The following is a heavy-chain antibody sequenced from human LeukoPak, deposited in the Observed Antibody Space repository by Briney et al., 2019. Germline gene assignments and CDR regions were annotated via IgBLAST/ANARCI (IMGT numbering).Heavy chain of an antibody. CDR2: MRFDGKTK. V-gene: IGHV3-30*18. Sequence: GGSLRLSCVVSGFTFNRCWMNWVRQAPGKGPEWVAAMRFDGKTKYYVDSVKGRFTISRDTSKNTLFLQMNSLRDEDTAIYYCAKDKGNQQLYALDVWGQGTTVSVSS. J-gene: IGHJ6*02. CDR3: AKDKGNQQLYALDV. CDR1: GFTFNRCW. D-gene: IGHD2-8*01.